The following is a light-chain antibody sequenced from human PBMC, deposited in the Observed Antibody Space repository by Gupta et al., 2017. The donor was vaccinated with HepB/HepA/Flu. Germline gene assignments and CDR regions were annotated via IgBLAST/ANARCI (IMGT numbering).Light chain of an antibody. CDR2: VNSDGSH. J-gene: IGLJ1*01. V-gene: IGLV4-69*01. CDR3: QTWGAGIGYA. CDR1: SGHSSYA. Sequence: QLVLTQSPSASATLVASVTLTCTLRSGHSSYAIAWHQQQPEKGPRYLMKVNSDGSHTKGDGIPDRFSGSSSGAERYLTISSLQAEDEADYYCQTWGAGIGYAFGTGTKVTVL.